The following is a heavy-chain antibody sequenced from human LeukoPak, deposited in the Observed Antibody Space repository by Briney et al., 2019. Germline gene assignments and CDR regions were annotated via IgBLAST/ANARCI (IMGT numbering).Heavy chain of an antibody. D-gene: IGHD3-22*01. J-gene: IGHJ4*02. CDR2: INSDGINT. Sequence: GGSLRLSCAASGFTFSNYWMHWVRQAPGKGLVWVSRINSDGINTSYADSVKGRFTISRDNSKNTLYLQMNSLRAEDTAVYYCAKDPYDSYFDYWGQGTLVTVSS. V-gene: IGHV3-74*01. CDR3: AKDPYDSYFDY. CDR1: GFTFSNYW.